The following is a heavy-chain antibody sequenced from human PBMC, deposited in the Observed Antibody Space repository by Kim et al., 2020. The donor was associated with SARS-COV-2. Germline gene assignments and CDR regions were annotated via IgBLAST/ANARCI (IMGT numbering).Heavy chain of an antibody. V-gene: IGHV4-34*01. CDR3: ARVIAAAGTWGVFAYYYYGMDV. D-gene: IGHD6-13*01. Sequence: SETLSLTCAVYGGSFSGYYWSWIRQPPGKGLEWIGEINHSGSTNYNPSLKSRVTISVDTSKNQFSLKLSSVTAADTAVYYCARVIAAAGTWGVFAYYYYGMDVWGQGTTVTVSS. CDR2: INHSGST. CDR1: GGSFSGYY. J-gene: IGHJ6*02.